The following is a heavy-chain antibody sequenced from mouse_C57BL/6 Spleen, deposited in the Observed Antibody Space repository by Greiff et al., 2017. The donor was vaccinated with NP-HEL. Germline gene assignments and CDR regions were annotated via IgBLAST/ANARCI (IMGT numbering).Heavy chain of an antibody. CDR2: IDPENGDT. V-gene: IGHV14-4*01. Sequence: EVKLQESGAELVRPGASVKLSCTASGFNIKDDYMHWVKPRPEQGLEWIGWIDPENGDTEYASKFQGKATITADTSSNTAYLQLSSLTSKDTAVYYCTTNSKAYWGQGTLVTVSA. J-gene: IGHJ3*01. CDR1: GFNIKDDY. D-gene: IGHD2-5*01. CDR3: TTNSKAY.